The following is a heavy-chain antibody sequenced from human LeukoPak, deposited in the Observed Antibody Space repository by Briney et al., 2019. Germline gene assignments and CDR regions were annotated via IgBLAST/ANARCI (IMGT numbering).Heavy chain of an antibody. D-gene: IGHD5-24*01. Sequence: PGESLKISCKGSGYSFTSYWIGWVRQMPGKGLEYMGIIHPGDSDTRYSPSFQGQVTISVDRSSSTAYIQWSRLKASHTAMYYCATHPGGLQSGFDNWGQGTLVTVSS. CDR3: ATHPGGLQSGFDN. J-gene: IGHJ4*02. CDR2: IHPGDSDT. CDR1: GYSFTSYW. V-gene: IGHV5-51*01.